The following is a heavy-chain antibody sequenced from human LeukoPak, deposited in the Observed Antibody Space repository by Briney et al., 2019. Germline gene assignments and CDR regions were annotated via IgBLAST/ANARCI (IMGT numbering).Heavy chain of an antibody. CDR1: GFTFGSYW. CDR2: IYGGGAT. D-gene: IGHD4-17*01. J-gene: IGHJ4*02. CDR3: ASRPDGDYPSFDF. Sequence: GGSLRLSCAASGFTFGSYWMSWVRQPPGEGLEWVSVIYGGGATFYADSVKGRVTISRDNSKNKLYLQMNSLSVEDTAVYYCASRPDGDYPSFDFWGQGTLVTVSS. V-gene: IGHV3-66*01.